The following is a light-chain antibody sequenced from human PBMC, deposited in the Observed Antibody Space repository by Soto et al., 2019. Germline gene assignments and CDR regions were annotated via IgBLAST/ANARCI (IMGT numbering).Light chain of an antibody. Sequence: QSALTQPPSASGSPGESVTFSCTGTSSDVGRYDYVSWYQQHPRKAPKLLIYEASNRPSGVPDRFSGSKPGNTASLAITGPQAGDGANYYGNPHNRALIFYFFGAGKKVTV. J-gene: IGLJ1*01. CDR1: SSDVGRYDY. CDR3: NPHNRALIFYF. CDR2: EAS. V-gene: IGLV2-8*01.